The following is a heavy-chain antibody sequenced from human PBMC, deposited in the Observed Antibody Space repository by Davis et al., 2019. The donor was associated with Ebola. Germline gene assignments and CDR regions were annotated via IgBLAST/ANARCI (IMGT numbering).Heavy chain of an antibody. CDR1: GFTFSSYS. Sequence: GESLKISCAASGFTFSSYSMNWVRQAPGKGLEWVLSISSSSSYIYYADSVKGRFTISRDNAKNSLYLQMNSLRAEDTAVYYCVRVYSGSYDPWGQGTLVTVSS. D-gene: IGHD1-26*01. CDR3: VRVYSGSYDP. V-gene: IGHV3-21*01. J-gene: IGHJ5*02. CDR2: ISSSSSYI.